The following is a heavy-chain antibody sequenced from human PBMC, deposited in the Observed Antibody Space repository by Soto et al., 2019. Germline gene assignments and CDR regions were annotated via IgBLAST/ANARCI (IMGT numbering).Heavy chain of an antibody. V-gene: IGHV2-5*02. D-gene: IGHD2-15*01. CDR2: IYWDDDK. Sequence: GPTLVNPTQTLTLTCTFSGFSLSTSGVGVGWIRQPPGKALEWLALIYWDDDKRYSPSLKSRLTITKDTSKNQVVLTMTNMDPVDTATYYCAHRTFYCSGGSCHSYFDDWAQGTLVTGSS. J-gene: IGHJ4*02. CDR1: GFSLSTSGVG. CDR3: AHRTFYCSGGSCHSYFDD.